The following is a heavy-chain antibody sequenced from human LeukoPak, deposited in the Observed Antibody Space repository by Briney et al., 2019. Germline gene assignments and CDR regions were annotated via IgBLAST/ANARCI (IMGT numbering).Heavy chain of an antibody. CDR3: ARDSLLVYSSSWYESWFDP. Sequence: SETLSLTCTVSGGSISSSSYYWGWIRQPPGKGLEWIGSIYYSGSTYYNPSLKSRVTISVDTSKNQFSLKLSSVTAADTAVYYCARDSLLVYSSSWYESWFDPWGQGTLVTVSS. J-gene: IGHJ5*02. CDR1: GGSISSSSYY. V-gene: IGHV4-39*07. D-gene: IGHD6-13*01. CDR2: IYYSGST.